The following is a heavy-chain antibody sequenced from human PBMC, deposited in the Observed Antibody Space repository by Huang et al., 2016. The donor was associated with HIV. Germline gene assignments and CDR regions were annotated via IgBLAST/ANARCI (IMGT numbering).Heavy chain of an antibody. CDR1: GYTFSGFG. D-gene: IGHD5-18*01. CDR3: ARGGGIQLWLLGYYYMDV. J-gene: IGHJ6*03. Sequence: QVQLVQSGAEVKKPGASVKVSCKASGYTFSGFGISWVRQAPGQGLEWVGWISVYNGNTKVAQKFQGRLTMTTDTSTSTAYMELRSLRSDDTAVYYCARGGGIQLWLLGYYYMDVWGNGTTVTVSS. CDR2: ISVYNGNT. V-gene: IGHV1-18*01.